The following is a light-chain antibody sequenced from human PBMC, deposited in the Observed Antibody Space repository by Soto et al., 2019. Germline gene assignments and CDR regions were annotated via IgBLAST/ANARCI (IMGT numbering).Light chain of an antibody. CDR1: SSDVGGYNY. J-gene: IGLJ3*02. CDR3: SSYTTRSTHWV. Sequence: QSALTQPASVSGSPGQSITISCTGTSSDVGGYNYVSWYQQHPGKAPKLMIYEVSNRPSGVSNLLSGSNSCNTASLTISGLQDEDEADYYCSSYTTRSTHWVFGGGTKLTLL. CDR2: EVS. V-gene: IGLV2-14*01.